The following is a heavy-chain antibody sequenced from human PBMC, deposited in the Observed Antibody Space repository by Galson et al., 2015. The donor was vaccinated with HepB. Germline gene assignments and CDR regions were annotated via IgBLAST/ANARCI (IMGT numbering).Heavy chain of an antibody. CDR1: GGTFSSYA. J-gene: IGHJ4*02. V-gene: IGHV1-69*13. CDR2: IIPIFGTA. CDR3: ATQSPTVTPSLEVGY. D-gene: IGHD4-17*01. Sequence: SVKVSCKASGGTFSSYAISWVRQAPGQGLEWMGGIIPIFGTANYAQKFQGRVTITADESTSTAYMELSSLRSEDTAVYYCATQSPTVTPSLEVGYWGQGTLVTVSS.